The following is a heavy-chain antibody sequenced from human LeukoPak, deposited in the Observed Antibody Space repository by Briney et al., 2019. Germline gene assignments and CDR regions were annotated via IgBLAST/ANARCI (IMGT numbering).Heavy chain of an antibody. CDR2: IRYDGSNK. CDR1: GFTFSSYG. D-gene: IGHD3-9*01. V-gene: IGHV3-30*02. Sequence: GGSQRLSCAASGFTFSSYGMHWVRRAPGKGLEWVAFIRYDGSNKYYADSVKGRFTISRDNSKNTLYLQMNSLRAEDTAVYYCAKDRLTEDILTGYYYWGQGTLVTVSS. J-gene: IGHJ4*02. CDR3: AKDRLTEDILTGYYY.